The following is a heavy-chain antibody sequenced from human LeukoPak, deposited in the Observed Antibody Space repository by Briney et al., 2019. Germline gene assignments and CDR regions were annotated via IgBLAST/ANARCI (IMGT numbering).Heavy chain of an antibody. D-gene: IGHD2-15*01. CDR1: GGTFSSYA. CDR3: ARVRFPRYCSGGSCYLWFDP. J-gene: IGHJ5*02. CDR2: IIPIFGTA. Sequence: SVKVSCKASGGTFSSYAISWVRQAPGQGLEWMGGIIPIFGTANYTQKFQGRVTITADESTSTAYMELSSLRSEDTAVYYCARVRFPRYCSGGSCYLWFDPWGQGTLVTVSS. V-gene: IGHV1-69*13.